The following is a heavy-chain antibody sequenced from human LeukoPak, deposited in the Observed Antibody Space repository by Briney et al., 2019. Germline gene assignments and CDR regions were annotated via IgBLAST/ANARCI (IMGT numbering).Heavy chain of an antibody. D-gene: IGHD3-10*01. CDR1: GFTFSNYW. Sequence: PGGSLRLSCAASGFTFSNYWMTWVRQAPGKGLEWVSYISSSSSTIYYADSVKGRFTISRDNAKNSLYLQMNSLRDEDTAVYYCARELWFGTKPYFDYWGQGTLVTVSS. CDR3: ARELWFGTKPYFDY. J-gene: IGHJ4*02. CDR2: ISSSSSTI. V-gene: IGHV3-48*02.